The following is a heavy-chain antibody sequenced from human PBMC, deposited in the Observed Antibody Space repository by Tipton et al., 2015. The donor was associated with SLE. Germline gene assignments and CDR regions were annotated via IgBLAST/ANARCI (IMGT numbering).Heavy chain of an antibody. CDR1: GFTFSSYS. Sequence: SLRLSCAASGFTFSSYSMNWVRQAPGKGLEWVSSISSSSYIYYADSVKGRFTISRDNAKNSLYLQMNSLRAEDTAVYYCAKDSLQQWLVMWGQGTLVTVSS. J-gene: IGHJ4*02. CDR2: ISSSSYI. D-gene: IGHD6-19*01. V-gene: IGHV3-21*03. CDR3: AKDSLQQWLVM.